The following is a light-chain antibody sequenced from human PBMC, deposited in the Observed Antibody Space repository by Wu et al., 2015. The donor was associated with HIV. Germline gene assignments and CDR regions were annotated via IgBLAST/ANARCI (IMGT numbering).Light chain of an antibody. Sequence: DIQMTQSPSTLSTSVGDRVTITCRASQSISSWLAWYQQKPGKAPKLLIYEATSLESGVPSRFSGSESGTEFTLTISSLQPDDFATYYCQQYNTYPYTFGQGTKATDQT. CDR2: EAT. J-gene: IGKJ2*01. CDR1: QSISSW. CDR3: QQYNTYPYT. V-gene: IGKV1-5*03.